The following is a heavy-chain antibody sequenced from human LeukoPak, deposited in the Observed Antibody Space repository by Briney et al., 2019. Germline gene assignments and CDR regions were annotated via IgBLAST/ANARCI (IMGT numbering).Heavy chain of an antibody. V-gene: IGHV3-23*01. D-gene: IGHD2-2*01. CDR2: INRGGGGT. J-gene: IGHJ4*02. CDR3: AKATERYREASSFDS. CDR1: GFTFNTYT. Sequence: PGGSLRLSCAASGFTFNTYTMNWVRQAPGKGLEWVSAINRGGGGTYYADFVKGRFTISRDNSENTLYLEMNSLRAEDTATYYCAKATERYREASSFDSWGQGTQVTVSS.